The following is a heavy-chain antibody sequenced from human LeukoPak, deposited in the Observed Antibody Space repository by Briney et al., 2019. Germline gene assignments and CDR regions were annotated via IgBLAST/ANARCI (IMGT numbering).Heavy chain of an antibody. J-gene: IGHJ5*02. CDR2: IYHSGST. Sequence: KPSETLSLTCTVSGGSISSSSYYWGWIRQPPGKGLEWIGSIYHSGSTYYNPSLKSRVTISVDTSKNQFSLKLSSVTAADTAVYYCAGGYSSSWYEGWFDPWGQGTLVTVSS. CDR3: AGGYSSSWYEGWFDP. CDR1: GGSISSSSYY. V-gene: IGHV4-39*07. D-gene: IGHD6-13*01.